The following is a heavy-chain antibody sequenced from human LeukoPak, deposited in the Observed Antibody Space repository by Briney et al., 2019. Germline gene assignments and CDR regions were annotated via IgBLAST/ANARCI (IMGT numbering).Heavy chain of an antibody. D-gene: IGHD2-8*01. J-gene: IGHJ5*02. CDR2: ISGSGGST. Sequence: PGGSLRLSCAASGFTYSSDATSWVRQAPGKGLEWVSAISGSGGSTYYADSVKGRFTISRDNSKNTLYLQMNSLRAEDTAVYYCAKDSLNYVNGVCYHWGQGTLVTVSS. CDR1: GFTYSSDA. V-gene: IGHV3-23*01. CDR3: AKDSLNYVNGVCYH.